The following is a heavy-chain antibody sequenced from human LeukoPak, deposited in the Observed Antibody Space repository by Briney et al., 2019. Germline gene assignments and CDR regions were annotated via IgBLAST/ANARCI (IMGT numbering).Heavy chain of an antibody. V-gene: IGHV1-46*01. J-gene: IGHJ6*02. D-gene: IGHD6-13*01. Sequence: ASVKVSCKASGYTFTSYYMHWVRQAPGQGLEWMGIINPSGGSTSYAQKFQGRVTMTRDTSTSTVYMELSSLRSEDTAVCYCARAPGIAAAGYGMDVWGQGTTVTVSS. CDR2: INPSGGST. CDR1: GYTFTSYY. CDR3: ARAPGIAAAGYGMDV.